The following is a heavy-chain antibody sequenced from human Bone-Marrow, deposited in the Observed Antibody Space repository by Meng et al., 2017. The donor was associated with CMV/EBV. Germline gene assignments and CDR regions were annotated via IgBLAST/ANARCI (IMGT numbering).Heavy chain of an antibody. D-gene: IGHD3-3*01. J-gene: IGHJ5*02. CDR1: GGSISSSSYY. CDR2: IYYSGST. V-gene: IGHV4-39*07. Sequence: SETLSLTCTVSGGSISSSSYYWGWLRQPPGKGLEWIGMIYYSGSTYYNPSLKSRVTISVDTSKNQFSLRLSSVTAADTAVYYCARAPTILDPGWFDPWGQGTLVTVSS. CDR3: ARAPTILDPGWFDP.